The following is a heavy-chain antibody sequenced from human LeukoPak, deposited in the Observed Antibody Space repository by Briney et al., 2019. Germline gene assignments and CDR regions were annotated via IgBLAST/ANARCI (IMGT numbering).Heavy chain of an antibody. CDR2: INPSGGST. CDR1: GYTFTNYY. V-gene: IGHV1-46*01. D-gene: IGHD2-2*01. Sequence: GASVKVSCKASGYTFTNYYMHWVRQAPGQGLEWMGVINPSGGSTSYAQKFQGRVTMTRDTSTSTVYMELSSLRSEDTAVYYCARSPYCSTTSCYLDYWGQGTLATVSS. J-gene: IGHJ4*02. CDR3: ARSPYCSTTSCYLDY.